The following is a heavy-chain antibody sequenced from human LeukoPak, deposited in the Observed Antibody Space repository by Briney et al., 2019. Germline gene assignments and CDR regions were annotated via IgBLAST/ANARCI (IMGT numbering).Heavy chain of an antibody. V-gene: IGHV3-74*01. J-gene: IGHJ4*02. CDR2: ISTDGSVT. D-gene: IGHD3-10*01. Sequence: GGSLRLSCAASGFTFSTYWMHWVRRAAGKGLGWVSRISTDGSVTSYADSVKGRFTISRDNAKNTMYLQMNSLRAEDTAVYYCARIGGSGSYSGHYFDHWGQGTLVTVSS. CDR1: GFTFSTYW. CDR3: ARIGGSGSYSGHYFDH.